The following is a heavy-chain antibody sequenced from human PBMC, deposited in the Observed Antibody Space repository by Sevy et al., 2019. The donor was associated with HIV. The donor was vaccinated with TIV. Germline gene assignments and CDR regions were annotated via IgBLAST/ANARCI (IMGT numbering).Heavy chain of an antibody. Sequence: GGSLRLSCTASGFTFGDYAMSWFRQAPGKGLEWVGFIRSKAYGGTTEYAASVKGRFTISRDDSKSIAYLQMNSLKTEDTAVYYCTRDRRYYGSGSYYGDYYYYGMDVWGQGTTVTVSS. D-gene: IGHD3-10*01. V-gene: IGHV3-49*03. J-gene: IGHJ6*02. CDR1: GFTFGDYA. CDR2: IRSKAYGGTT. CDR3: TRDRRYYGSGSYYGDYYYYGMDV.